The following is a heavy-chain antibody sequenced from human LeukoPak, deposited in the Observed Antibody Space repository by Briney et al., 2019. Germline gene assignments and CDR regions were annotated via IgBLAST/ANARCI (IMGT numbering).Heavy chain of an antibody. Sequence: ASVKVSCKASGYTFTSYGISWVRQAPGQGLEWMGWISAYNGNTNYAQKLQGRVTMTTDTSTSTAYMELRSLRYDDTAVYYCARDLVYVSGSRRKDYFDYWGQGTLVTVSS. J-gene: IGHJ4*02. V-gene: IGHV1-18*01. CDR2: ISAYNGNT. D-gene: IGHD5/OR15-5a*01. CDR1: GYTFTSYG. CDR3: ARDLVYVSGSRRKDYFDY.